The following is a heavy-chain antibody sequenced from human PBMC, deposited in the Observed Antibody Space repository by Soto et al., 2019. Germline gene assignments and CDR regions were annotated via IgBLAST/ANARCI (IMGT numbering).Heavy chain of an antibody. V-gene: IGHV3-11*01. CDR3: ARDLSGVVVVAATYNWFDP. CDR2: ISSSGSTI. Sequence: PGGSLRLSCAASGFTFSDYYMSWIRQAPGKGLEWVSYISSSGSTIYYADSVKGRFTISRDNAKNSLYLQMNSLRAEDTAVYYCARDLSGVVVVAATYNWFDPWGQGTLVTVSS. CDR1: GFTFSDYY. J-gene: IGHJ5*02. D-gene: IGHD2-15*01.